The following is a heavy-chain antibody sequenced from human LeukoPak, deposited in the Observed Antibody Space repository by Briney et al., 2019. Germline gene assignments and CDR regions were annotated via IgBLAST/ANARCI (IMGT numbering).Heavy chain of an antibody. CDR3: ARDRDYGDYVTSPFDY. J-gene: IGHJ4*02. D-gene: IGHD4-17*01. CDR2: ILPILGIA. V-gene: IGHV1-69*04. CDR1: GGTFSSYA. Sequence: GASVKLSCKASGGTFSSYAISWVRQAPGQGLEWMGRILPILGIANYAQKFQGRVTITADKSTSTAYMELSSLRSEDTAVYYCARDRDYGDYVTSPFDYWGQGTLVTVSS.